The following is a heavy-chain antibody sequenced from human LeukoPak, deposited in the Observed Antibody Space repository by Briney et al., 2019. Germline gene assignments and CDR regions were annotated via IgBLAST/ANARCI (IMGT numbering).Heavy chain of an antibody. CDR2: IYYSGST. D-gene: IGHD3-22*01. J-gene: IGHJ4*02. V-gene: IGHV4-59*08. Sequence: PSETLSLTCTVSGGSISSYYWSWIRQPPGKGLEWIGYIYYSGSTNYKPSLKSRVTISVDTSKNQFSLKLSSVTAADTAVYYCARMTYDSSGFSFDYWGQGTLVTVSS. CDR1: GGSISSYY. CDR3: ARMTYDSSGFSFDY.